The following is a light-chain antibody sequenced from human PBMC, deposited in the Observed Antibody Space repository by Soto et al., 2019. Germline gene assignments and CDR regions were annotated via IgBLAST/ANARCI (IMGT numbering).Light chain of an antibody. Sequence: QSVLTQPPSVPAAPGQQVTISCSGSSSNIGDNYVSWYQHLPGTAPKLVVYDNDRRPSGIPGRFSGSKSGTSATLVITGLQTGDEADYYCGTWDDRLDGNYVFGTGTKVTVL. CDR1: SSNIGDNY. J-gene: IGLJ1*01. CDR3: GTWDDRLDGNYV. CDR2: DND. V-gene: IGLV1-51*01.